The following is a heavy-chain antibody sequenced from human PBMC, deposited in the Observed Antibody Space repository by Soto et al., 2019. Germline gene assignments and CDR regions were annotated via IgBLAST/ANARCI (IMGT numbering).Heavy chain of an antibody. V-gene: IGHV3-33*01. J-gene: IGHJ6*03. D-gene: IGHD6-13*01. CDR2: IWYDGSNK. Sequence: GGSLRLSCAASGFTFSSYGMHWVRQAPGKGLEWVAVIWYDGSNKYYADSVKGRFTISRDNSKNTLYLQMNSLRAEDTAVYYCAREVDSSTQPDYYYMDVWGKGTTVTVSS. CDR1: GFTFSSYG. CDR3: AREVDSSTQPDYYYMDV.